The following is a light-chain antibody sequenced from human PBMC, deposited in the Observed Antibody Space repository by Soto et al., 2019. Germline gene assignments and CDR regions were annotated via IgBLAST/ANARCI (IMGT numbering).Light chain of an antibody. Sequence: DIVMTQSPDSLAVSLGERATINCKARQSVLYGSNNKNYLAWYQQKPGQPPKLLIYWASTRESGVPDRFSGSGSGTDFTLTISSLQAEDVAVYYCQQYYSTPWTFGQGTKVEFK. CDR1: QSVLYGSNNKNY. CDR2: WAS. J-gene: IGKJ1*01. V-gene: IGKV4-1*01. CDR3: QQYYSTPWT.